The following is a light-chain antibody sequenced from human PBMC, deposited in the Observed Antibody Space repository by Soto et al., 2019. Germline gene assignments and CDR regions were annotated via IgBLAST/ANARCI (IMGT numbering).Light chain of an antibody. Sequence: DFQVTQSPSSLSASVGHRVTITCRASQSIVTYLNWYHQKPGQAPKLLIYAASNLQSGVPSRFSGSGSGTDFTLTISSRQPEDFATYYCQQCYSAPPWTFGQGTKVDI. CDR1: QSIVTY. V-gene: IGKV1-39*01. J-gene: IGKJ1*01. CDR3: QQCYSAPPWT. CDR2: AAS.